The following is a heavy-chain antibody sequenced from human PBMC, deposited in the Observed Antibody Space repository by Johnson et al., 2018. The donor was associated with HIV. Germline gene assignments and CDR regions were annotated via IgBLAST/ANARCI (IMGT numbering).Heavy chain of an antibody. D-gene: IGHD3-22*01. CDR3: AKHSSGYRDAFDI. CDR1: GFTFSDYY. Sequence: VQLVESGGGLVQPGGSLRLSCAASGFTFSDYYMTWIRQAPGKGLEWVSGISWNSGSIGYADSVKGRFTISRDNSKNTLYLQMNSLRAEDTAVYYCAKHSSGYRDAFDIWGQGTMVTVSS. J-gene: IGHJ3*02. CDR2: ISWNSGSI. V-gene: IGHV3-23*04.